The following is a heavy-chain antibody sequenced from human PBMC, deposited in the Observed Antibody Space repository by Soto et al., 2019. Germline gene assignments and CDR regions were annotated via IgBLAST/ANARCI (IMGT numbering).Heavy chain of an antibody. J-gene: IGHJ6*03. CDR3: AREQYGDLGYYYYYMDV. D-gene: IGHD4-17*01. V-gene: IGHV1-8*01. Sequence: ASVKVSCKASGYTFTSKDINWVRQATGQGLEWMGWMNPNSGNTGYAQKFRGRVTMTRNTSISTAYMELSSLRSEDTAVYYCAREQYGDLGYYYYYMDVWGKGTTVTVSS. CDR1: GYTFTSKD. CDR2: MNPNSGNT.